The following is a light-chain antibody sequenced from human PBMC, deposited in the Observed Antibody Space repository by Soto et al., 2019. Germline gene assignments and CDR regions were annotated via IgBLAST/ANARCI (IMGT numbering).Light chain of an antibody. CDR3: SSYSSTSTLYV. Sequence: QSALTQPASVSGSPGQSITISCIGTSSDIGAYNYVSWYQQHPGKVPKLMIYEVTIRPSGLSNRFSGSKSGNTASLTISGLQAEDEAEYFCSSYSSTSTLYVFGTGTKVTVL. CDR1: SSDIGAYNY. CDR2: EVT. J-gene: IGLJ1*01. V-gene: IGLV2-14*01.